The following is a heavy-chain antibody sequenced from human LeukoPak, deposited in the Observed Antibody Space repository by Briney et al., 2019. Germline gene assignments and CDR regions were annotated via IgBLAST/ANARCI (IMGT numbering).Heavy chain of an antibody. CDR2: IYYSGST. J-gene: IGHJ3*02. Sequence: SETLSLTCTVSGGSINSNNYYWGWIRQPPGKGLEWIGSIYYSGSTYYNPSLRSRVTISVDTSKNQFSLKLSSVTAADTAVYYCARTLRDHDAFDIWGQGTMVTVSS. D-gene: IGHD3-10*01. CDR3: ARTLRDHDAFDI. V-gene: IGHV4-39*07. CDR1: GGSINSNNYY.